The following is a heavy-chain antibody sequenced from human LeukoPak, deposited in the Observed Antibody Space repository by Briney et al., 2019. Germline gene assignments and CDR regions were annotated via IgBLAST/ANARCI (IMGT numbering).Heavy chain of an antibody. CDR1: GGSFSGYH. CDR2: INHSGST. V-gene: IGHV4-34*01. J-gene: IGHJ6*02. CDR3: ARGLQLWATERYYHYYYGMDV. Sequence: PSETLSLTCAVYGGSFSGYHWSWIRQPPGKGLEWIGEINHSGSTNYNPSLKSRVTISVDTSKNQFSLKLSSVTAADTAVYYCARGLQLWATERYYHYYYGMDVWGQGTTVTVSS. D-gene: IGHD5-18*01.